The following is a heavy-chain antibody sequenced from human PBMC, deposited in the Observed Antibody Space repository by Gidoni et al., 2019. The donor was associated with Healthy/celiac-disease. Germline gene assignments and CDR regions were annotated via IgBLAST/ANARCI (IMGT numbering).Heavy chain of an antibody. V-gene: IGHV3-23*01. D-gene: IGHD3-10*01. CDR3: AKESDTMVRGVSIRPATFFDY. J-gene: IGHJ4*02. CDR2: ISGSGGST. Sequence: EVQLLESGGGLVQPGGSLRLSCAASGFTFSSYAMSWVRQAPGKGLEWVSAISGSGGSTYYADSVKGRFTISRDNSKNTLYLQMNSLRAEDTAVYYCAKESDTMVRGVSIRPATFFDYWGQGTLVTVSS. CDR1: GFTFSSYA.